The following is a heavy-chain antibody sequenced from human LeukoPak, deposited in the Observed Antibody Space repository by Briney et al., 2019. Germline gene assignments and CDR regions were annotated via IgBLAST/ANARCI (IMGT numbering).Heavy chain of an antibody. CDR1: GGTFSSYA. J-gene: IGHJ4*02. CDR3: AREVRYSSSWYGY. D-gene: IGHD6-13*01. V-gene: IGHV1-69*04. Sequence: SVKVSCKASGGTFSSYAISWVRQAPGQGLEWMGRTIPILGIANYAQKFQGRVTITADKSTSTAYMELSSLRSEDTAVYYCAREVRYSSSWYGYWGQGTLVTVSS. CDR2: TIPILGIA.